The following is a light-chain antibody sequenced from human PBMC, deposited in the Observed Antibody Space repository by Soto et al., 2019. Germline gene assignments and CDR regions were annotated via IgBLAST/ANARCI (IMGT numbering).Light chain of an antibody. CDR2: GAS. CDR1: QSISTN. CDR3: QQYNNWPPWT. V-gene: IGKV3-15*01. J-gene: IGKJ1*01. Sequence: ERVLNQSPDTLSLSPGERATLSCRASQSISTNLAWYQQKPGQAPRLLIFGASTRATGIPAGFSGSGSGTEFTLTISSLQSEDFAVYYCQQYNNWPPWTFAQGSKV.